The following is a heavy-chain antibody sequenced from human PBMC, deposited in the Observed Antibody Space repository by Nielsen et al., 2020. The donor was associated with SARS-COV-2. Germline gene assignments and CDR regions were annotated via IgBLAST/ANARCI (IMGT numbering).Heavy chain of an antibody. V-gene: IGHV4-59*01. CDR3: ARENYDILTGYYRYYYMDV. CDR1: GGSISSYY. Sequence: SETLSLTCTVSGGSISSYYWSWIRQPPGKGLEWIGYIYYSGSTNYNPSLKSRVTISVDTSKNQFSLKLSSVTAADTAVYYCARENYDILTGYYRYYYMDVWGKGTTVTVSS. D-gene: IGHD3-9*01. J-gene: IGHJ6*03. CDR2: IYYSGST.